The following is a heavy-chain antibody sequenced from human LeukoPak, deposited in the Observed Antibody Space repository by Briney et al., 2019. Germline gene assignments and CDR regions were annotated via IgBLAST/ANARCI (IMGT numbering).Heavy chain of an antibody. D-gene: IGHD4-17*01. CDR2: ISSSGSTI. Sequence: GGSLRLSCAASGFTFSSYEMNWVRQAPGNGLEWVSYISSSGSTIYYADSVKGRFTISRDNAKNSLYLQMNSLRAEDTAVYYCASSGDYDRIYAFDIWGQGTMVTVSS. CDR3: ASSGDYDRIYAFDI. CDR1: GFTFSSYE. J-gene: IGHJ3*02. V-gene: IGHV3-48*03.